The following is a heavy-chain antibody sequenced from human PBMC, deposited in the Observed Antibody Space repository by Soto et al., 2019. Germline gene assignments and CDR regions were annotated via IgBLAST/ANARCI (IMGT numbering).Heavy chain of an antibody. D-gene: IGHD1-26*01. CDR2: VHPYAGTT. CDR1: GFTFTSYP. CDR3: AREYYSTTTWIDY. J-gene: IGHJ4*02. Sequence: QVQLVQSAPEVKRPGASVKVSSKTSGFTFTSYPFSWVRQAPGQGLEWLAWVHPYAGTTKVAHQFRDRITLTTGTSAATVFMELTRLTSDDTAVYFGAREYYSTTTWIDYWGQGTLVAVSS. V-gene: IGHV1-18*04.